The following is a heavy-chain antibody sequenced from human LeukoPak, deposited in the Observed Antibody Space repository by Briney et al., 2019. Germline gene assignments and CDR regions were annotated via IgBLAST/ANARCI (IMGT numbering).Heavy chain of an antibody. J-gene: IGHJ4*02. CDR2: ISGSGGST. CDR1: GFAFSSYA. V-gene: IGHV3-23*01. Sequence: GGSLRLSCAASGFAFSSYAMSWVRQAPGKGLEWVSAISGSGGSTYYADSVKGRFTISRDNSKNTLYLQMNSLRAEDTAVYYCAKDTEWELLGSSDYWGQGTLVTVSS. D-gene: IGHD1-26*01. CDR3: AKDTEWELLGSSDY.